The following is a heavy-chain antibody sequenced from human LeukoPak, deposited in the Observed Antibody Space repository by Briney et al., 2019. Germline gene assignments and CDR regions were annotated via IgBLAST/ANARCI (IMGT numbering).Heavy chain of an antibody. CDR3: ARGGPFDS. CDR2: ISTSTGNP. J-gene: IGHJ4*02. CDR1: GYTFTDYT. Sequence: ASVKVSCKASGYTFTDYTINWVRQAPGQGLEWMGKISTSTGNPTYAQGFTGRFVFSVDTSVSTAYLQIGSLKAEDTAVYYCARGGPFDSWGQGILVTVSS. V-gene: IGHV7-4-1*01.